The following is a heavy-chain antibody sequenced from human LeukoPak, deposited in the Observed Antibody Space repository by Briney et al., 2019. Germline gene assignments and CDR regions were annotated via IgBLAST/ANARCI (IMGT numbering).Heavy chain of an antibody. CDR2: ISRTGNSI. J-gene: IGHJ4*02. V-gene: IGHV3-48*03. Sequence: GGSLRLSCAASGFTLSSYEMNWVRLAPGKGLEWISYISRTGNSIYYADSVKGRFTISRDNSKNTLSLQMNSLRAEDTAVYYCAKTSGGGAYGDYVFEYWGQGTLVTVSS. D-gene: IGHD4-17*01. CDR1: GFTLSSYE. CDR3: AKTSGGGAYGDYVFEY.